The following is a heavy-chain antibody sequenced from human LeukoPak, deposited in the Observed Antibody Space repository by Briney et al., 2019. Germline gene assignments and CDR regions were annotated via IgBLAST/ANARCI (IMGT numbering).Heavy chain of an antibody. J-gene: IGHJ3*02. V-gene: IGHV1-69*13. Sequence: GASVKVSCKASGGTFSSYAISWVRQAPGQGLEWMGGIIPIFGTANYAQKFQGRVTITADESTSTAYMELSSLRSEDTAVYYCARAGWTVVVPAAYYDAFDIWGQGTMATVSS. CDR2: IIPIFGTA. CDR3: ARAGWTVVVPAAYYDAFDI. D-gene: IGHD2-2*01. CDR1: GGTFSSYA.